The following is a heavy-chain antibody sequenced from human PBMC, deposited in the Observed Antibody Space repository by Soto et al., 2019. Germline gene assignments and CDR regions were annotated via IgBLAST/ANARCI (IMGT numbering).Heavy chain of an antibody. Sequence: PSQTLSLTCAISGDSVPSNSAAWNWIRQSPSRGLEWLGRTYYRSKWYNDYAVSVKSRITINPDTSKNQFSLQLNSVTPEDTAVYYCARSRVVVPAPELVYYYYYMDVWGKGTKVTVSS. D-gene: IGHD2-2*01. CDR1: GDSVPSNSAA. CDR2: TYYRSKWYN. V-gene: IGHV6-1*01. CDR3: ARSRVVVPAPELVYYYYYMDV. J-gene: IGHJ6*03.